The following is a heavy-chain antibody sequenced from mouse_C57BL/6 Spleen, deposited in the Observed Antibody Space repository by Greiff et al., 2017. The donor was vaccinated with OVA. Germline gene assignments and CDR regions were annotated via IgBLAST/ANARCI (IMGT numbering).Heavy chain of an antibody. CDR2: ISSGSRTI. V-gene: IGHV5-17*01. D-gene: IGHD1-1*01. CDR3: ARNYYGSSYGYYFDY. Sequence: EVQGVESGGGLVKPGGSLKLSCAASGFTFSDYGLHWVRPAPEKGLEWVAYISSGSRTIYYAATVKGRFTISRDNAKNTLFLQMTILRSEDTAMYYCARNYYGSSYGYYFDYWGQGTTLTVSS. J-gene: IGHJ2*01. CDR1: GFTFSDYG.